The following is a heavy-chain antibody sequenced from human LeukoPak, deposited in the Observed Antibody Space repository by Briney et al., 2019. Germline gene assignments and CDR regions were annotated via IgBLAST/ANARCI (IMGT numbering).Heavy chain of an antibody. D-gene: IGHD3-22*01. CDR1: GFTVSSNY. CDR2: IYSSGHA. V-gene: IGHV3-53*01. Sequence: GGSLRLSCAASGFTVSSNYMNWVRQAPGKGLEWVSVIYSSGHAYYADSVKGRFTISRDNSKNTLYLQMNSLRAEDTAVYYCMRDRRHFDSTGFYYVGFDYWGQGTLVTVSS. J-gene: IGHJ4*02. CDR3: MRDRRHFDSTGFYYVGFDY.